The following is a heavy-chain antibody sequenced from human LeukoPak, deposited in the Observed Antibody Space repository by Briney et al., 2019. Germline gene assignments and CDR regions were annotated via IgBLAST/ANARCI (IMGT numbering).Heavy chain of an antibody. CDR2: INTADSTI. V-gene: IGHV3-48*03. D-gene: IGHD6-19*01. CDR3: ATEGYRSGWSMDV. J-gene: IGHJ6*04. Sequence: GGSLRLSCVASGLTFSNYEMNWVRQAPGKGLEWVSYINTADSTIDYADSVKGRFTMSRDNAKNSLFLQMNSLRGEDTAVYYCATEGYRSGWSMDVWGTGTTVIVSA. CDR1: GLTFSNYE.